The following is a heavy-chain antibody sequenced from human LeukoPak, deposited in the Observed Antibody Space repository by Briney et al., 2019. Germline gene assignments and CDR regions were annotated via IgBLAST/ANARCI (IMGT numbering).Heavy chain of an antibody. CDR3: ARERPRYDFWSGYPVDY. D-gene: IGHD3-3*01. V-gene: IGHV3-48*04. J-gene: IGHJ4*02. CDR2: ISSSGSTI. CDR1: GFTFSSYS. Sequence: GGSLRLSCAASGFTFSSYSMNWVRQAPGKGLEWVSYISSSGSTIYYADSVKGRFTISRDNAKNSLYLQMNSLRAEDTAVYYCARERPRYDFWSGYPVDYWGQGTLVTVSS.